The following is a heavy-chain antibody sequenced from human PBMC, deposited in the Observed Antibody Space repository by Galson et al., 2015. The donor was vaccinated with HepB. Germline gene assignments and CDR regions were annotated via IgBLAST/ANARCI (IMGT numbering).Heavy chain of an antibody. J-gene: IGHJ1*01. CDR3: ARGPWFGELTAILVLQH. CDR2: INPYNGNT. CDR1: GYTFSSYG. D-gene: IGHD3-10*01. Sequence: SVKVSCKASGYTFSSYGISWVRQAPGQGLEWVGWINPYNGNTNYAQKLQGRVTMTTDTSTSTAYMELRSLRSDDTAVYYCARGPWFGELTAILVLQHWGQGTLVIVSS. V-gene: IGHV1-18*04.